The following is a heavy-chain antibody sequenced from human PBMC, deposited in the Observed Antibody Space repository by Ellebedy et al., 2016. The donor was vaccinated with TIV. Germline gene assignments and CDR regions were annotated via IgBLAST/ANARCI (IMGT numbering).Heavy chain of an antibody. Sequence: SETLSLXXAVYGGSFSGYYWSWIRQPPGKGLEWIGEINHSGSTNYNPSLKSRVTISVDTSKNQFSLKLSSVTAADTAVYYCARGGGATRIAAADYWGQGTLVTVSS. CDR3: ARGGGATRIAAADY. D-gene: IGHD6-13*01. J-gene: IGHJ4*02. CDR1: GGSFSGYY. V-gene: IGHV4-34*01. CDR2: INHSGST.